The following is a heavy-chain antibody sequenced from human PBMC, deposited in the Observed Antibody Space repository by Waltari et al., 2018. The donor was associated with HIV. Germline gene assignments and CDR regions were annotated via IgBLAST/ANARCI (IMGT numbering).Heavy chain of an antibody. CDR3: AGGLMTTSPT. Sequence: EVQLVESGGGLVQPGGSLRLSCAASGFTFGSYSMTWVRQAPGRGLEWVSYISSSSSTIYYADSVKGRFTISRDNAKNSLYLQMNSLRDEDTAVYYCAGGLMTTSPTWGQGTLVTVSS. CDR1: GFTFGSYS. CDR2: ISSSSSTI. J-gene: IGHJ5*02. D-gene: IGHD4-17*01. V-gene: IGHV3-48*02.